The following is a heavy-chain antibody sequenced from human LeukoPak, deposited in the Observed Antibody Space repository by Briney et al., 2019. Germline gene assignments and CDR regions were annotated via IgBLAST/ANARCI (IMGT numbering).Heavy chain of an antibody. CDR2: INHSGST. J-gene: IGHJ4*02. Sequence: PSETLSLTCAVYGGSFSGYYWSWIRQPPGKGLEWIGEINHSGSTNYNPSLKSRVTISVDTSKNQFPLQLSSVTPEDTAVYYCAREPGGAEYSGYDPFDYWGQGTLVTVSS. D-gene: IGHD5-12*01. CDR3: AREPGGAEYSGYDPFDY. CDR1: GGSFSGYY. V-gene: IGHV4-34*01.